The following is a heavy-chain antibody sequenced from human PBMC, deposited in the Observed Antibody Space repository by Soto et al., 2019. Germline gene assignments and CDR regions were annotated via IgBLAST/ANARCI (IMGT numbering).Heavy chain of an antibody. D-gene: IGHD5-18*01. J-gene: IGHJ4*02. CDR1: GYTFIGYY. V-gene: IGHV1-2*04. CDR2: IDPNSGGT. Sequence: ASVKVSCKASGYTFIGYYMHWVRQAPGQGLEWMGWIDPNSGGTDYAQKFQGWVTMTSDTSISTAYMELSRLRSDDTAVYYCARGPYYVDTAFLLIFVRWRPGTL. CDR3: ARGPYYVDTAFLLIFVR.